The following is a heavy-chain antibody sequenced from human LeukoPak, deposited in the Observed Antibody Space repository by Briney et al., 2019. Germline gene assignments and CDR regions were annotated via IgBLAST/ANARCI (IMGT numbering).Heavy chain of an antibody. J-gene: IGHJ4*02. V-gene: IGHV4-59*08. D-gene: IGHD6-19*01. CDR2: VYYSGTA. CDR3: ARTKSGWHYSDY. Sequence: SETLSLTCTVSGGSMRSYYWSWIRQPPGKGLELIGYVYYSGTANYNPSLESRVTILVDTSKNQCSLNLSSVTAADTAVYYCARTKSGWHYSDYWGQGTLVSVSS. CDR1: GGSMRSYY.